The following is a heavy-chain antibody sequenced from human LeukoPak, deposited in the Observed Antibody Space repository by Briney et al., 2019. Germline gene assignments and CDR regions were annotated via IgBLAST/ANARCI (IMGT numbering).Heavy chain of an antibody. Sequence: GSLRLSCAASGFTFSSYAMHWVRQAPGRGLEYVSPISSNGGNTYYANSVKGRFTISRDNSKNTLYLQMGSLRAEDMAVYYCARDRYYYDSSEFDYWGQGTLVTVSS. CDR2: ISSNGGNT. V-gene: IGHV3-64*01. D-gene: IGHD3-22*01. CDR1: GFTFSSYA. CDR3: ARDRYYYDSSEFDY. J-gene: IGHJ4*02.